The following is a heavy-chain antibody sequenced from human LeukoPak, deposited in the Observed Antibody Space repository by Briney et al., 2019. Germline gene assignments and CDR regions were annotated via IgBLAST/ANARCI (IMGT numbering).Heavy chain of an antibody. CDR2: INHSGST. V-gene: IGHV4-34*01. CDR1: GGSFSGYY. J-gene: IGHJ4*02. D-gene: IGHD5-24*01. CDR3: ARERPRWLQLTYYFDY. Sequence: SETLSLTCAVYGGSFSGYYWSWIRQPPGKGLEWIGEINHSGSTNYNPSLKSRVTISVDTSKNQFSLKLSSVTAADTVVYYCARERPRWLQLTYYFDYWGQGTLVTVSS.